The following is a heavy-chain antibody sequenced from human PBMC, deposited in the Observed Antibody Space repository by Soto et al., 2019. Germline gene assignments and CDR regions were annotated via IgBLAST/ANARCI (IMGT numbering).Heavy chain of an antibody. CDR3: ARVTPPLGSCTGGECFRGGLFDP. V-gene: IGHV3-21*02. CDR1: GFNLTLYY. Sequence: EVQLVESGGGLVKPGGSLRLSCAASGFNLTLYYMNWVRQSPGKGLEWVASINTGYIYYADSVKGRFTISRDSAKNSLFLQMNSLGADDTAKYYCARVTPPLGSCTGGECFRGGLFDPWGRGALVTVS. CDR2: INTGYI. J-gene: IGHJ5*02. D-gene: IGHD2-8*02.